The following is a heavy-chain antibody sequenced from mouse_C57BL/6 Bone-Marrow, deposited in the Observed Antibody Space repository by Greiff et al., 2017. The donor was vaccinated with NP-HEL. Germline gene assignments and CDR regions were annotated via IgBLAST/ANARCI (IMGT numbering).Heavy chain of an antibody. J-gene: IGHJ2*01. Sequence: EVHLVESGAELVRPGASVKLSCTASGFNIKDDYMHWVKQRPEQGLEWIGWIDPENGDTEYASKFQGKATITADTSSNTAYLQLSSLTSEDTAVYYCTSRGSYFDYWGQGTTLTVSS. CDR2: IDPENGDT. CDR3: TSRGSYFDY. V-gene: IGHV14-4*01. CDR1: GFNIKDDY.